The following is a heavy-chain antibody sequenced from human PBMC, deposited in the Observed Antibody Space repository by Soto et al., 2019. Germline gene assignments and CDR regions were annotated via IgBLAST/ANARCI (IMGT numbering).Heavy chain of an antibody. CDR2: ISGSGGST. D-gene: IGHD3-3*01. CDR3: AKDDDFWSVLYYYMDV. CDR1: GFTFSSYA. V-gene: IGHV3-23*01. Sequence: GGSLRLSCAASGFTFSSYAMSWVRQAPGKGLEWVSAISGSGGSTYYADSVKGRFTISRDNSKNTLYLQMNSLRAEDTAVYYCAKDDDFWSVLYYYMDVWGKGTTVTVSS. J-gene: IGHJ6*03.